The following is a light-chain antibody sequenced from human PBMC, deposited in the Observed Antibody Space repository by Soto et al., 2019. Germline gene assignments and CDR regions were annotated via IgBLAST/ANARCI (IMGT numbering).Light chain of an antibody. Sequence: QSALTQPASVSGSPGQSITISCTGTSSDVGGYNYVSWYQQHPDKAPKLIIYEVTHRPSWVSYRFSGSKSGNTASLTISGLQAEDEADYYCNSYTSRRTWVFGGGTKLTVL. V-gene: IGLV2-14*01. CDR3: NSYTSRRTWV. CDR2: EVT. CDR1: SSDVGGYNY. J-gene: IGLJ3*02.